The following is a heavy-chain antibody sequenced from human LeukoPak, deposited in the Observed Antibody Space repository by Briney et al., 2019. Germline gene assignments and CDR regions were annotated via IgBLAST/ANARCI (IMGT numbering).Heavy chain of an antibody. CDR2: IYTDGST. CDR1: GAPISSYY. V-gene: IGHV4-4*07. CDR3: ARDQPPGGSGTHMDV. Sequence: TSETLSLTCTVAGAPISSYYWSWVRQPAGKGLEWIGRIYTDGSTSFNPSLKSRATMTLDTPRNQIYLKLSFVTAADTAVYYCARDQPPGGSGTHMDVWGRGTTVTVSS. D-gene: IGHD3-10*01. J-gene: IGHJ6*02.